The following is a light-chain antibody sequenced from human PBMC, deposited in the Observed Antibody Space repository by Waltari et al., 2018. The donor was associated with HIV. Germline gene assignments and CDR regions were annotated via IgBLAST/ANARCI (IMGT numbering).Light chain of an antibody. Sequence: QSVLTQPPSASGTPGQRVTFSCSGSSSNIRSNHVYRYQQLPGTAPRLLIYWNEHRPAGVPDRFAASKSGTSASRAISGLRSEDEADYYCAAWDDSLSGPVVGGGTKLTVL. V-gene: IGLV1-47*01. CDR3: AAWDDSLSGPV. CDR1: SSNIRSNH. CDR2: WNE. J-gene: IGLJ2*01.